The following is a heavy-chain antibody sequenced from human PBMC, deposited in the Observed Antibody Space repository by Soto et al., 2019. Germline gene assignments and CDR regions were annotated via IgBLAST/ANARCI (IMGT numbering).Heavy chain of an antibody. J-gene: IGHJ4*02. Sequence: ASVKVSCKASGYTFSDFFIHWVRQAPGQGLEWMGWVNPNSGGTNYAQKFQGWVTMTRDTSISTAYMELSRLRSDDTAVYYCVTSRVSIAVAGETEYYFDYWGQGTLVTVPS. D-gene: IGHD6-19*01. CDR1: GYTFSDFF. CDR2: VNPNSGGT. CDR3: VTSRVSIAVAGETEYYFDY. V-gene: IGHV1-2*04.